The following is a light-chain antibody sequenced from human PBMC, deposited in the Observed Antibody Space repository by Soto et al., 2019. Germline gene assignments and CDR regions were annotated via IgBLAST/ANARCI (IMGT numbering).Light chain of an antibody. Sequence: DIQMTQSPSSVSASVGDTVTITCRASEYIGTWLAWYQQKPGKAPNLLISAASSLQSGVPTRFSGSGSGTDFTLTISSLQPEDFATYFCQQGASFPLGFGGRTKVDIK. CDR3: QQGASFPLG. CDR1: EYIGTW. V-gene: IGKV1-12*01. CDR2: AAS. J-gene: IGKJ4*01.